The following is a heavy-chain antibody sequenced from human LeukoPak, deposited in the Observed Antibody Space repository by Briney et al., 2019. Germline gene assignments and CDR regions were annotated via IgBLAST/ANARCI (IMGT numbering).Heavy chain of an antibody. CDR2: VSYDGDNK. CDR3: AKDGCAGDCFDY. D-gene: IGHD2-21*01. V-gene: IGHV3-30*18. Sequence: GGSLRLSCETSGFTFSGYALHWVRQAPGKGLDWVAVVSYDGDNKYYADSAKGRFTISRDDSTNTLYLQMSSLRPEDTATYYCAKDGCAGDCFDYWGPGTLVAVSS. J-gene: IGHJ4*02. CDR1: GFTFSGYA.